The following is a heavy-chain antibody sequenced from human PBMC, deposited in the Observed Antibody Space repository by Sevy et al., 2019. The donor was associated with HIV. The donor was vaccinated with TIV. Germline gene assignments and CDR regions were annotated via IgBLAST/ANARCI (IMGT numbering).Heavy chain of an antibody. CDR2: IYKTGST. V-gene: IGHV4-61*01. J-gene: IGHJ6*03. CDR1: GGSVSSGTYY. D-gene: IGHD3-16*01. CDR3: ARVPRGQLWYSGSLGGYYYPMDV. Sequence: SETLSLSCSVSGGSVSSGTYYWSWIRQPPGKGLEWIGHIYKTGSTNYKLSLQSRVTISVDTSTNQFSLRLRSVTAAHTAVYYCARVPRGQLWYSGSLGGYYYPMDVWGKGTTVTVSS.